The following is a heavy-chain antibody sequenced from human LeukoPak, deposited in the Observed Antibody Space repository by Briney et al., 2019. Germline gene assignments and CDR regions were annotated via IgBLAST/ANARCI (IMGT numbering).Heavy chain of an antibody. D-gene: IGHD3-22*01. J-gene: IGHJ5*01. Sequence: ASVKVSCKASGYTFAGYYMHWVRQAPGQGLEWMGWINPNSGGTNYAQKFQGRVTMTRDTSISTAYMDLYRLTSDDTAVYYCARGRDYYDNSGVDSWGQGTLVTVSS. CDR1: GYTFAGYY. CDR3: ARGRDYYDNSGVDS. CDR2: INPNSGGT. V-gene: IGHV1-2*02.